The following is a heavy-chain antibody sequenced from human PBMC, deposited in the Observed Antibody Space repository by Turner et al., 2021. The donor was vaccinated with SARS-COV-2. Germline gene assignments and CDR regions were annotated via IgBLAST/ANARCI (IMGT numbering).Heavy chain of an antibody. J-gene: IGHJ6*02. CDR1: CYTFTNYG. D-gene: IGHD2-2*02. CDR2: SNPYNDNT. CDR3: AAIHCSSTSCYSTHYGVDV. V-gene: IGHV1-18*01. Sequence: QVQLVQSGAEVKKPGASVKDSFLASCYTFTNYGISSVRQAPGQGLEWMGGSNPYNDNTNYAQKIQGRGTMTTDTTTSTADMELMSRKTNDTAVYYCAAIHCSSTSCYSTHYGVDVWGQGTTVTVSS.